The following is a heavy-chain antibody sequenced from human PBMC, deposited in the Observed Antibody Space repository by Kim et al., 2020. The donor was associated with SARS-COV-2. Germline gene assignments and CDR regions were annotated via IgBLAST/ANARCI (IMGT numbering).Heavy chain of an antibody. J-gene: IGHJ4*02. CDR3: ARAGPVLRFLEWGSAILFDY. CDR1: GYTFTSYY. Sequence: ASVKVSCKASGYTFTSYYMHWVRQAPGQGLEWMGIINPSGGSTSYAQKFQGRVTMTRDTSTSTVYMELSSLRSEDTAVYYCARAGPVLRFLEWGSAILFDYWGQGTLVTVSS. D-gene: IGHD3-3*01. V-gene: IGHV1-46*01. CDR2: INPSGGST.